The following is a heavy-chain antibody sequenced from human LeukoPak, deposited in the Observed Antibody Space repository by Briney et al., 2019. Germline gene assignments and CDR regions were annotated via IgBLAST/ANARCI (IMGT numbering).Heavy chain of an antibody. Sequence: SQTLSLTCAISGDSVSSISVAWNWFRQSPSRGLEWLGRTYYRSKWYYEYAVSVKGRININPDPSNNHFSLQLNSMTPEETAVYYCPLARSEYHYGMDVWGQGTTVTVSS. CDR1: GDSVSSISVA. V-gene: IGHV6-1*01. CDR3: PLARSEYHYGMDV. J-gene: IGHJ6*02. CDR2: TYYRSKWYY.